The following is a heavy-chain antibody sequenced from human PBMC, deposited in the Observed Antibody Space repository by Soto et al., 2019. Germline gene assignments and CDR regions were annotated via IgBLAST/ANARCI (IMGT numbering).Heavy chain of an antibody. CDR3: ARDRTTVTYYYYYGMDV. CDR2: IIPIFGTA. D-gene: IGHD4-17*01. V-gene: IGHV1-69*01. J-gene: IGHJ6*02. Sequence: QVQLVQSGAEVKKPGSSVKVSCKASGGTFSSYAISWVRQAPGQGLEWMGGIIPIFGTANYAQKFQGRVTITADESTSTAYMELSSLRSEDTAVYYCARDRTTVTYYYYYGMDVWGQGTTVTVS. CDR1: GGTFSSYA.